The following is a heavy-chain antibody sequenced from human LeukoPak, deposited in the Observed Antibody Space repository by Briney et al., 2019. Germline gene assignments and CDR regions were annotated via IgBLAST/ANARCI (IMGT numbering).Heavy chain of an antibody. Sequence: PGGSLRLSCAASGFTFSDYAMNWVRHAPGKGLEWVSVISGSGSSTYYADSVKGRFTISRDNSKNTLYLQMNSLRVEDTTVYYCANRCSRVTTRFGAFDIWGQGTMVAVPT. V-gene: IGHV3-23*01. CDR2: ISGSGSST. CDR3: ANRCSRVTTRFGAFDI. J-gene: IGHJ3*02. D-gene: IGHD4-17*01. CDR1: GFTFSDYA.